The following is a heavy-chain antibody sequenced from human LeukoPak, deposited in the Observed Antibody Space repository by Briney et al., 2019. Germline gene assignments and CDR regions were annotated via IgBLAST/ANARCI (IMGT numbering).Heavy chain of an antibody. D-gene: IGHD3-3*01. Sequence: SETLSLTCTVSGGSISSYYWSWIRQPPGKGLEWIGYIYTSGSTNYNPSLMSRVTISVDTSKNQFSLKLSSVTAADTAVYYCARHRRVTRGYFDYWGQGTLVAVSS. CDR1: GGSISSYY. J-gene: IGHJ4*02. CDR3: ARHRRVTRGYFDY. V-gene: IGHV4-4*09. CDR2: IYTSGST.